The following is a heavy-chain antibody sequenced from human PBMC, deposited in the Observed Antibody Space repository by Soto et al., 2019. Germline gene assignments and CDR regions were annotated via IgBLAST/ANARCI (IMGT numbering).Heavy chain of an antibody. CDR1: VYTFTSYG. V-gene: IGHV1-18*01. CDR2: ISDYNGNT. CDR3: SREGSGRYQTNWLDP. Sequence: QVQLVQSGAEVKKPGASVKVSCKSSVYTFTSYGIHWVRQAPVQRLEWLVWISDYNGNTNYAQKFHGKVTMTTDSSTNTAHMELSSLISDNTAMYYGSREGSGRYQTNWLDPWGQGTLVIYSS. J-gene: IGHJ5*02. D-gene: IGHD3-10*01.